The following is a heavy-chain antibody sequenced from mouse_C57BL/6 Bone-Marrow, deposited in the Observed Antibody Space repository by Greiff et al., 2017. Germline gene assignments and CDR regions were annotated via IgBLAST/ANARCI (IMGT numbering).Heavy chain of an antibody. V-gene: IGHV1-50*01. D-gene: IGHD2-14*01. CDR1: GYTFTSYW. J-gene: IGHJ3*01. CDR3: ARQGVRRGFAY. Sequence: QVQLQQSGAELVKPRASVKLSCKASGYTFTSYWMQWVKQRPGQGLEWIGEIDPSDSYTNYNQKFKGKATLTVDTSSSTAYMQLSSLTSEDSAVYYCARQGVRRGFAYWGQGTLVTVSA. CDR2: IDPSDSYT.